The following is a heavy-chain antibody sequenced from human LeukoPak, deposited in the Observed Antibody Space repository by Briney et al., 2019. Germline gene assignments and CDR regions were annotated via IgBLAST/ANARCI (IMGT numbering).Heavy chain of an antibody. CDR1: GFTFSSYE. D-gene: IGHD5-18*01. CDR3: YLVDTAIATGYYYYMDA. CDR2: ISSSGSTI. V-gene: IGHV3-48*03. Sequence: GGSLRLSCAASGFTFSSYEMNWVRQAPGKGLEWVSYISSSGSTIYYADSVKGRFTISRGNAKNSLYLQMNSLRAEDTAVYYCYLVDTAIATGYYYYMDAWGKGTTVTVSS. J-gene: IGHJ6*03.